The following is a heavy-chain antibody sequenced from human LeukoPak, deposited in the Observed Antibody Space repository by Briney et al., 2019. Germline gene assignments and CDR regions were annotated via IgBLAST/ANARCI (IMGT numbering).Heavy chain of an antibody. CDR1: GGSISSGGYY. CDR2: IYYSGST. CDR3: ASSPVLLWFGELY. D-gene: IGHD3-10*01. Sequence: PSETLSLTCTVSGGSISSGGYYWSWIRQHPGKGLEWIGYIYYSGSTYYNPSLKSRVTISVDTSKNQFSLKLSSVTAADTAVYYCASSPVLLWFGELYWGQGTLVTVSS. V-gene: IGHV4-31*03. J-gene: IGHJ4*02.